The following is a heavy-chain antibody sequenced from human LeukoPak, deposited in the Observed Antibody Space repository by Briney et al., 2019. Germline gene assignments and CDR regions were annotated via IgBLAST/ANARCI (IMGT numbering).Heavy chain of an antibody. CDR1: GDTLTRNW. V-gene: IGHV1-46*01. Sequence: ASVKVSCKTSGDTLTRNWMHWIRQGPGQGLEWMGVINPTGDYTMYAQKFQGRVIVTRDMSSNTDYMELGSLRSDDTAVYYCARDHSIDDKSWWLDPWGQGTLVTVSS. J-gene: IGHJ5*02. CDR2: INPTGDYT. D-gene: IGHD1-1*01. CDR3: ARDHSIDDKSWWLDP.